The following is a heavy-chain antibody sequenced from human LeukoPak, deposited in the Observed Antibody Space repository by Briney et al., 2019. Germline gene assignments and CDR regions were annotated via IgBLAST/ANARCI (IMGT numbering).Heavy chain of an antibody. CDR3: ARHIGATYSSGWYYFDY. CDR2: ISSSSSYI. CDR1: GFTFSSYS. D-gene: IGHD6-19*01. Sequence: PGGSLRLSCAASGFTFSSYSMNWVRQAPGKGLEWVSSISSSSSYIYYADSVKGRFTISRDNAKNSLYLQLNSLRAEDTALYYCARHIGATYSSGWYYFDYWGQGTLVTVSS. J-gene: IGHJ4*02. V-gene: IGHV3-21*04.